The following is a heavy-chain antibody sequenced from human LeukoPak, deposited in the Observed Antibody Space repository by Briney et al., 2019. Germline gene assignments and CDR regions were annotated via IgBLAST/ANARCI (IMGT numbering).Heavy chain of an antibody. Sequence: PGGSLRLSCADSGYTVGTNNISWVRQAPGKGLEWVSLIDSASHTYYADSVKGRFAISSHNSRNALSLQMNSLRVEDTAVYYCARSLNTAGRRGAFDVWGQGTMVTVSS. CDR3: ARSLNTAGRRGAFDV. J-gene: IGHJ3*01. D-gene: IGHD6-6*01. V-gene: IGHV3-53*01. CDR2: IDSASHT. CDR1: GYTVGTNN.